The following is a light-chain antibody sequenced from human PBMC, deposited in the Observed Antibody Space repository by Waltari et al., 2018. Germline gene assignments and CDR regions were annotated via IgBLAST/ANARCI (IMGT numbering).Light chain of an antibody. J-gene: IGLJ2*01. CDR3: NSRDSRVVV. Sequence: SSELTQDPAVSVALGQTVRITCQGDSLRSYYASWYKQKPGQAPVLVIYGKNNRPSGIPDRFSGSSSGNTASLTITGAQAEDEADYYCNSRDSRVVVFGGGTKLTVL. CDR2: GKN. V-gene: IGLV3-19*01. CDR1: SLRSYY.